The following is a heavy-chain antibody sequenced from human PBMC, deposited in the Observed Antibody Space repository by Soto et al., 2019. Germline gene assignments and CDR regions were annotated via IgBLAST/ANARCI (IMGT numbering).Heavy chain of an antibody. J-gene: IGHJ1*01. Sequence: GWSDRQTCAASGIVFLGCRRNWVSQAPGKGLEWVSSISTESSSIDYADSVQGRFTISRDNAKNSLCLQMNSLRAEDTAVYYCARDPSAQWEPDQYFQHWCQGTVVTVSS. V-gene: IGHV3-21*01. CDR1: GIVFLGCR. D-gene: IGHD1-26*01. CDR2: ISTESSSI. CDR3: ARDPSAQWEPDQYFQH.